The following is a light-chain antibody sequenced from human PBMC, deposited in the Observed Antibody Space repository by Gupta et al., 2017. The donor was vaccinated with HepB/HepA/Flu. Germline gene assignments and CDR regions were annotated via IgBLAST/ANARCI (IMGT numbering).Light chain of an antibody. V-gene: IGKV3-20*01. Sequence: EIVLTQSPGTLSLSPGERATLSCRASQSVSNSYLAWYQQKPGQAPRLLIYDASSRATGIPDRFSGSGSGTDFTLTISRLEPEDFAVYHCHQYGSSPWTFGQETRVEI. CDR1: QSVSNSY. J-gene: IGKJ1*01. CDR2: DAS. CDR3: HQYGSSPWT.